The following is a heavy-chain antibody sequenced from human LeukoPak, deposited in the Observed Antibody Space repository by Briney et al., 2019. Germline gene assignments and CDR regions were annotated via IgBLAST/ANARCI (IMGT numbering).Heavy chain of an antibody. D-gene: IGHD3-10*01. J-gene: IGHJ3*02. V-gene: IGHV3-48*03. CDR1: GFTFSSYE. CDR3: ARRSGQSATFDI. Sequence: GGSLRLSCAASGFTFSSYEMNWVRQAPGKGLEWVSYISSSGSIIHYADSVKGRFTISRDNSENTLYLQMSSLRAEDTALYYCARRSGQSATFDIWGQGTVVTVSS. CDR2: ISSSGSII.